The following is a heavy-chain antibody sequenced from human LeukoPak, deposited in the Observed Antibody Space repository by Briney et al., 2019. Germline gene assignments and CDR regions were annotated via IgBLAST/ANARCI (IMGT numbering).Heavy chain of an antibody. J-gene: IGHJ4*02. D-gene: IGHD6-13*01. Sequence: PGGSLRLSCAASGFTFSNYWMSRVRQAPGKGLEWVANIKEDGSEKYYVDSVKGRFTISRDNARNSLYLQMNSLRAEDTAVYYCASGRQLGYWGQETLVTVSS. CDR1: GFTFSNYW. CDR3: ASGRQLGY. CDR2: IKEDGSEK. V-gene: IGHV3-7*01.